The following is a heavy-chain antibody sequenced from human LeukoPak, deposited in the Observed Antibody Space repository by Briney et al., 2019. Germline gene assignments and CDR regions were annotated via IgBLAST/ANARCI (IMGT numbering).Heavy chain of an antibody. Sequence: PGGSLRLSCAASGFTFSSYSMNWVRQAPGKGPEWVSSISSSSTYIYYADAVKGRFTISRDNAKNSLYLQMDSLRAEDTAVYFCARDLTSGRKSFDYWGQGTVVAVSP. CDR3: ARDLTSGRKSFDY. CDR1: GFTFSSYS. V-gene: IGHV3-21*01. CDR2: ISSSSTYI. D-gene: IGHD6-19*01. J-gene: IGHJ4*02.